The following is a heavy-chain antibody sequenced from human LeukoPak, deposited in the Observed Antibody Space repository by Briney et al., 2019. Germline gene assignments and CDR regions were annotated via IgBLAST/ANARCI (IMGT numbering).Heavy chain of an antibody. V-gene: IGHV4-59*12. CDR2: IYYTGST. CDR3: ARDWGPLFGPHSIAAAYWPI. Sequence: SDTLSLTCTVSGDSISSYYWSWIRQPPGKGLEWIGYIYYTGSTNYNPSLKSRVTISVDTSKNQFSLKLSSVTAADTAVYYCARDWGPLFGPHSIAAAYWPIWGQGTMVTVSS. J-gene: IGHJ3*02. CDR1: GDSISSYY. D-gene: IGHD6-13*01.